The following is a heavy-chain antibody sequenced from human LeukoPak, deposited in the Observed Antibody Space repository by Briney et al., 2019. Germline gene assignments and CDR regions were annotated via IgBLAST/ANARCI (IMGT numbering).Heavy chain of an antibody. V-gene: IGHV1-18*01. CDR3: ARLSDSYYYMDV. D-gene: IGHD3-16*02. CDR2: ISAYNGNT. Sequence: ASVKVSCNASGYTFTSYGISWVRQAPGQGLEWMGWISAYNGNTNYAQKLQGRVTMTTDTSTSTAYMELRSLRSDDTAVYYCARLSDSYYYMDVWGKGTTVTISS. CDR1: GYTFTSYG. J-gene: IGHJ6*03.